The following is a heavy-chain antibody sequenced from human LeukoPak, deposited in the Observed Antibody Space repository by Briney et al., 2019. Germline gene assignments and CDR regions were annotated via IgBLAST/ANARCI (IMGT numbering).Heavy chain of an antibody. V-gene: IGHV1-8*01. D-gene: IGHD4-17*01. J-gene: IGHJ6*02. CDR2: MNPNSGNT. CDR1: GYTFTSYD. CDR3: ARVDGTTVTTRYYYYYYGMDV. Sequence: ASVKVSCKASGYTFTSYDINWVRQATGQGLEWMGWMNPNSGNTGYAQKFQGRVTMTRNTSISTAYMELSSLRSEDTAVYYCARVDGTTVTTRYYYYYYGMDVWGQGTTVTVSS.